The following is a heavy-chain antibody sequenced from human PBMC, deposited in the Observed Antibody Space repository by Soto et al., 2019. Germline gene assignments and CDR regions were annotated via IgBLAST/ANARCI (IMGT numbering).Heavy chain of an antibody. Sequence: ESLKISCKVSGYIFTGYWSSWVRQMPGKGLEWMGRIDPTDSYTDYSPSFQGHVTISVDKSINTAYLQWSSLKASDSAMYYCARLPVLSLVAVWGFDYWGLGTLVTVSS. D-gene: IGHD3-16*01. J-gene: IGHJ4*02. CDR2: IDPTDSYT. CDR1: GYIFTGYW. CDR3: ARLPVLSLVAVWGFDY. V-gene: IGHV5-10-1*01.